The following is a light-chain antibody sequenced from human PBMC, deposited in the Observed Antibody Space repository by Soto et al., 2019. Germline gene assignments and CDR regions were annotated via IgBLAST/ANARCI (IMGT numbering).Light chain of an antibody. CDR3: HQYYNCPPLT. CDR2: AAS. V-gene: IGKV3-15*01. J-gene: IGKJ4*01. Sequence: EIVMTQSPATLSVSVGERATLSCRASQGVGCNLAWYQQKPGKGPRLFIYAASTRASGIPPWFSGSGGGTEFTLIISCVQSADFVVSYCHQYYNCPPLTFGRGTRVEIK. CDR1: QGVGCN.